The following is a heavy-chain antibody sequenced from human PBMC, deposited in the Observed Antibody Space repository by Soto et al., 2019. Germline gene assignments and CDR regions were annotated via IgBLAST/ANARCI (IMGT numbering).Heavy chain of an antibody. CDR1: GGSISSSNW. V-gene: IGHV4-4*02. J-gene: IGHJ6*02. D-gene: IGHD3-3*01. CDR2: IYHSGST. CDR3: ARDWYYDFWSGYLASYYYYGMDV. Sequence: PSETLSLTCAVSGGSISSSNWWSWVRQPPGKGLEWIGEIYHSGSTNYNPSLKSRVTISVDKSKNQFSLKLSSVTAADTAVYYCARDWYYDFWSGYLASYYYYGMDVWGQGTTVTVSS.